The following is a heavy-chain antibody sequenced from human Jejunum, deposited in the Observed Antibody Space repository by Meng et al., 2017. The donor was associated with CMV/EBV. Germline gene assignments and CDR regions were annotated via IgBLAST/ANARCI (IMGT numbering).Heavy chain of an antibody. V-gene: IGHV4-31*02. CDR2: IHYTGRT. J-gene: IGHJ5*02. CDR3: ARQPGGPNWFDP. CDR1: GGSISSGDYY. D-gene: IGHD2-15*01. Sequence: VSGGSISSGDYYWSWIRQHPGKGLEWIGYIHYTGRTDYNPSLKSRVTISQDTSKNQLSLKLDSVTAADMAVYYCARQPGGPNWFDPWGQGALVTVSS.